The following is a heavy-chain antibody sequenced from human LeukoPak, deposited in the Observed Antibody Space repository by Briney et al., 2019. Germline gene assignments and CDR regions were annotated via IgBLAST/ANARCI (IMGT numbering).Heavy chain of an antibody. CDR2: MNPNSGNT. J-gene: IGHJ4*02. CDR1: GYTFTSYD. CDR3: AGVTPTVAGAIDY. D-gene: IGHD6-19*01. Sequence: PGGSVKVSCKASGYTFTSYDINWVRQATGQGLEWMGWMNPNSGNTGYAQKFQGRVTMTRNTSISTAYMELSSLRSEDTAVYYCAGVTPTVAGAIDYWGQGTLVTVSS. V-gene: IGHV1-8*01.